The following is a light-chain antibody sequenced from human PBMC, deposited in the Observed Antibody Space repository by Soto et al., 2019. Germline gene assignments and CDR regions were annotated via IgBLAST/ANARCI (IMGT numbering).Light chain of an antibody. J-gene: IGLJ2*01. CDR3: QVWDSSSDHPGV. Sequence: SYELTQPPSVSVAPGKTARITCGGNNIGSKSVHWYQQKPGQAPVLVIYYDSDRPSGIPERFSGSNSGNKATLTISRVEAGDEADYYCQVWDSSSDHPGVFAGGTKLTVL. CDR1: NIGSKS. CDR2: YDS. V-gene: IGLV3-21*01.